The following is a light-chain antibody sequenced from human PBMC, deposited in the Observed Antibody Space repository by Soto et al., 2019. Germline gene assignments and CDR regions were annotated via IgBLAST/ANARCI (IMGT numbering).Light chain of an antibody. CDR2: RND. J-gene: IGLJ1*01. V-gene: IGLV1-47*01. Sequence: QSVLTQPPSVSGTPGQRVTISCSGSIFNIGNNYVYWFQQLPGTAPKVLSNRNDQRPSGVPDRFSGSKSGTSASLAISGLRSEDEAEYYCAAWDDTVRSYVFGTGTKLTVL. CDR3: AAWDDTVRSYV. CDR1: IFNIGNNY.